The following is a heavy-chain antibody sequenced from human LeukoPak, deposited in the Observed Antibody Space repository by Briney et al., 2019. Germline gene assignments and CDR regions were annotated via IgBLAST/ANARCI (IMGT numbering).Heavy chain of an antibody. CDR3: AKGLIAAAGTFDY. CDR2: ISSSGSTI. CDR1: GFTFSDYY. V-gene: IGHV3-11*04. J-gene: IGHJ4*02. Sequence: GGPLRLSCAASGFTFSDYYMSWIRQAPGKGLEWVSYISSSGSTIYYADSVKGRFTISRDNAKNSLYLQMNSLRAEDTAVYYCAKGLIAAAGTFDYWGQGTLVTVSS. D-gene: IGHD6-13*01.